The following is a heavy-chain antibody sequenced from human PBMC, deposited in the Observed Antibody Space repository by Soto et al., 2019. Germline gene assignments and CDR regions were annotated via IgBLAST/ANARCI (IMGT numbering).Heavy chain of an antibody. CDR2: IYYSGST. V-gene: IGHV4-39*01. Sequence: SETLSLTCTVSGGSISSSSYYWGWIRQPPGKGLEWIGSIYYSGSTYSNPSLKSRVTISVDTSKNQFSLKLSAVTAADTAVYYCAATTGATFDYWGQGTLVTVSS. CDR1: GGSISSSSYY. J-gene: IGHJ4*02. CDR3: AATTGATFDY. D-gene: IGHD3-9*01.